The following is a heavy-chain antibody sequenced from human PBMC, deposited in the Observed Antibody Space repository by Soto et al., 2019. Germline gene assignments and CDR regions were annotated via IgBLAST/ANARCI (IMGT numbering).Heavy chain of an antibody. Sequence: QVQLVQSGAEVKKPGSSVKVSCKASGGTFSSYAISWVRQSPGQGREWMGGIIPIFGTANYAQKFQGRVTITADESTSTADMELSSLRSEDTAVYYCARALDTRKPIYSYGLGYWGQGTLVTVSS. V-gene: IGHV1-69*01. CDR1: GGTFSSYA. D-gene: IGHD5-18*01. CDR3: ARALDTRKPIYSYGLGY. J-gene: IGHJ4*02. CDR2: IIPIFGTA.